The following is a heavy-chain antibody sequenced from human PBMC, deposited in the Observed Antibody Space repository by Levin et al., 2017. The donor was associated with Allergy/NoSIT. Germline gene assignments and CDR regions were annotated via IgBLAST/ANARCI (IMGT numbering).Heavy chain of an antibody. J-gene: IGHJ3*02. CDR2: MNPNSGNT. V-gene: IGHV1-8*01. CDR1: GYTFTSYD. Sequence: ASVKVSCKASGYTFTSYDINWVRQATGQGLEWMGWMNPNSGNTGYAQKFQGRVTMTRNTSISTAYMELSSLRSEDTAVYYCARVSLRWGRDDEGAFDSWGQGTMVTVSS. CDR3: ARVSLRWGRDDEGAFDS. D-gene: IGHD4-23*01.